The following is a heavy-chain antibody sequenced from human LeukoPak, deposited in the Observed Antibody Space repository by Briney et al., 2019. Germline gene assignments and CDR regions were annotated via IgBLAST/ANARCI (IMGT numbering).Heavy chain of an antibody. CDR1: GFTFSSYW. V-gene: IGHV3-74*01. CDR3: ASRVQYSSGWYTKDMII. D-gene: IGHD6-19*01. J-gene: IGHJ3*02. Sequence: GGSLRLSCAASGFTFSSYWMHWVRQAPGKGLVWDSRINSDGSSTSYADSVKGRFTISRDNAKNTLYLQMNSLRAEDTAVYYCASRVQYSSGWYTKDMIIWGQGTMVTVSS. CDR2: INSDGSST.